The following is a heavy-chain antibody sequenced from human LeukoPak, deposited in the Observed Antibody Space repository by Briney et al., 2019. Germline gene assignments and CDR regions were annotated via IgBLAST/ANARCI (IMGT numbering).Heavy chain of an antibody. V-gene: IGHV4-59*08. CDR2: ISYSGST. CDR1: GGSISSYY. J-gene: IGHJ5*02. D-gene: IGHD3-10*01. Sequence: PSETLSLTCTVSGGSISSYYWSWIRQPPGKGLEWIGYISYSGSTNYNPSLKSRVTISVDSSKNQFSLNLSSVTAADTAVYYCAKQQSYSWFDPWGQGTLVTVSS. CDR3: AKQQSYSWFDP.